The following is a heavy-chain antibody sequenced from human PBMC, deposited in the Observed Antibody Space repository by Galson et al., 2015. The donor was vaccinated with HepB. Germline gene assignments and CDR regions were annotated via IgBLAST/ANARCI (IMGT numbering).Heavy chain of an antibody. CDR1: GFTVSSNY. J-gene: IGHJ3*02. D-gene: IGHD3-16*02. CDR3: AAGYYDYVWGSYRLGHAFDI. Sequence: SLRLSCAASGFTVSSNYMSWVRQAPGKGLEWVSAISGSGGSTYYADSVKGRFTISRDNSKNTLYLQMNSLRAEDTAVYYCAAGYYDYVWGSYRLGHAFDIWGQGTMVTVSS. V-gene: IGHV3-23*01. CDR2: ISGSGGST.